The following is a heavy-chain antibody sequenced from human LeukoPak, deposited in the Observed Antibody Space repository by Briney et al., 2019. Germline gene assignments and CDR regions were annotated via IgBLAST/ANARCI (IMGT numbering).Heavy chain of an antibody. V-gene: IGHV3-21*01. Sequence: PGGSLRLSCAASGFTFSDSAMTWVRQAPGKGLAWVSSISSTTGRIYYADSMKGRFTVSRDNAKNSLFLQMNNLRAEDTAVYYCARDRGGYNDYWGQGTLVTVSS. CDR1: GFTFSDSA. CDR2: ISSTTGRI. CDR3: ARDRGGYNDY. D-gene: IGHD1-1*01. J-gene: IGHJ4*02.